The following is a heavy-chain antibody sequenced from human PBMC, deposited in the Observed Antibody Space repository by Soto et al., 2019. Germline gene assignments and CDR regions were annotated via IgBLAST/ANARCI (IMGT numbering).Heavy chain of an antibody. Sequence: SQTLSLTCVSSGGSVSSNSAAWNWIRPSPSRGLEWLGRTYYRTRWYYDYAVSVRSRITVNPDTSKNQFSLQLTSVTPEDTAVYYCAGTTSHYWYYMDVWGKGTTVTVSS. J-gene: IGHJ6*03. CDR1: GGSVSSNSAA. CDR2: TYYRTRWYY. D-gene: IGHD1-7*01. V-gene: IGHV6-1*01. CDR3: AGTTSHYWYYMDV.